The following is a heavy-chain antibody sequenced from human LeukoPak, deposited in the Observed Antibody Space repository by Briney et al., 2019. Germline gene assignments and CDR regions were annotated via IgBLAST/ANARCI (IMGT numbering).Heavy chain of an antibody. CDR2: IYTSGST. CDR3: ARELVGATTFWWFDP. CDR1: GGSISSYY. V-gene: IGHV4-4*07. D-gene: IGHD1-26*01. Sequence: SETLSLTYTVSGGSISSYYWSWIRQPAGKGLEWIGRIYTSGSTNYNPSLKSRVTMSVDTSKNQFSLKLSSVTAADTAVYYCARELVGATTFWWFDPWGQGTLVTVSS. J-gene: IGHJ5*02.